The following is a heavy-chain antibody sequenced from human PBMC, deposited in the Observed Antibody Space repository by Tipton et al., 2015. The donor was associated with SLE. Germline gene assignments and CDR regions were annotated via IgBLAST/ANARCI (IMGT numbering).Heavy chain of an antibody. V-gene: IGHV3-23*03. CDR3: AREGIGTPDY. D-gene: IGHD6-13*01. J-gene: IGHJ4*02. CDR2: IYTGGSST. CDR1: GFTFSSYG. Sequence: SLRLSCAASGFTFSSYGVSWVRQAPGKGLEWVSVIYTGGSSTYYTDAVRGRFTISRDNAKRSLYLQMNSLRAEDTAIYFCAREGIGTPDYWGQGTLVTVSS.